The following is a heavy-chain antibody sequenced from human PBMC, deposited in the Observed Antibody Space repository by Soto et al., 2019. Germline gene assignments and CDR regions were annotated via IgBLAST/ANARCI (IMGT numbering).Heavy chain of an antibody. CDR2: ISYSGST. CDR1: GGSISSSSSS. J-gene: IGHJ6*03. CDR3: ARTYVTDVVVVPASKDYMDV. D-gene: IGHD2-2*01. Sequence: QLQLQESGPGLVKPSETLSLTCTVSGGSISSSSSSWGWIRQPPGKGLEWLGIISYSGSTYYSPSSKSRVHISGDASKNLFSLKLSSVTAADTAVYYCARTYVTDVVVVPASKDYMDVWGKGTTVTVSS. V-gene: IGHV4-39*01.